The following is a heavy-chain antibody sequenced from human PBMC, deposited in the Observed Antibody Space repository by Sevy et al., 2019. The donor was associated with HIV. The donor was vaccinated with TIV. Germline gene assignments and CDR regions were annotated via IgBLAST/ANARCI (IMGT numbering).Heavy chain of an antibody. Sequence: SETLSLTCTVFGGSISAYYWSWIRQPPGKGLEYIGYIYYTGSTNYNPSLKSRDTISVDTSKNQFSLRLTSVTAADTAIYYCARAPPVRSGDDSLNWFDPWGQGTLVTVSS. CDR3: ARAPPVRSGDDSLNWFDP. CDR2: IYYTGST. CDR1: GGSISAYY. D-gene: IGHD5-12*01. V-gene: IGHV4-59*01. J-gene: IGHJ5*02.